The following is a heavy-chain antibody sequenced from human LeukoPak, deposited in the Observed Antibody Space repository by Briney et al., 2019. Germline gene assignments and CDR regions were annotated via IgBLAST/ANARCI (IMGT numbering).Heavy chain of an antibody. CDR3: ARRASGSGFYYFDY. CDR1: GGSISSYY. D-gene: IGHD6-19*01. J-gene: IGHJ4*02. CDR2: IYYSGST. V-gene: IGHV4-59*08. Sequence: PSETLSLTCSVSGGSISSYYWSWIRQPPGKGLEWIGYIYYSGSTNYNPSLKSRVTISVDTSKNQFSLKLNSVTAADTAVYYCARRASGSGFYYFDYWGQGTLVTVSS.